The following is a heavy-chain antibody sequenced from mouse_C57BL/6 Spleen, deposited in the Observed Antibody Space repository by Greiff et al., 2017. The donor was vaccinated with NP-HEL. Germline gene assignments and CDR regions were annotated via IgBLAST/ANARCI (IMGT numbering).Heavy chain of an antibody. J-gene: IGHJ1*03. CDR3: ARGNYGSSYWYFDV. CDR2: IYPGSGST. Sequence: QVQLKQPGAELVKPGASVKMSCKASGYTFTSYWITWVKQRPGQGLEWIGDIYPGSGSTNYNEKFKSKATLTVDTSSSTAYMQLSSLTSEDSAVYYCARGNYGSSYWYFDVWGTGTTVTVSS. D-gene: IGHD1-1*01. CDR1: GYTFTSYW. V-gene: IGHV1-55*01.